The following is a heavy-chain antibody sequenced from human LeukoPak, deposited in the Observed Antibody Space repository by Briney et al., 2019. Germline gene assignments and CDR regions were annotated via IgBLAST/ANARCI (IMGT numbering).Heavy chain of an antibody. CDR3: ARDGGSSNWVPWFDP. Sequence: GGSLRLSCAASGFTFSSYAMSWVRQAPGKGLEWVSATSGSGGSTYYADSVKGRFSISRDNSKNTLYLQMNSLRTEDTAVYYCARDGGSSNWVPWFDPWGQGTLVTVSS. CDR2: TSGSGGST. V-gene: IGHV3-23*01. CDR1: GFTFSSYA. J-gene: IGHJ5*02. D-gene: IGHD6-13*01.